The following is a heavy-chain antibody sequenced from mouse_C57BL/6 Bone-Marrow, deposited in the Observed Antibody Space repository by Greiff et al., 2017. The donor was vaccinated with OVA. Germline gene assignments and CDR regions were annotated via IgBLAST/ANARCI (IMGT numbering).Heavy chain of an antibody. V-gene: IGHV14-4*01. CDR3: TRAYYDYDGL. D-gene: IGHD2-4*01. J-gene: IGHJ3*01. CDR1: GFNIKDDY. CDR2: IDPENGDT. Sequence: EVQLQQSGAELVRPGASVKLSCTASGFNIKDDYMHWVKQRPEQGLEWIGWIDPENGDTEYASKFQGKATITADTSSNPAYLQLGSLAAEDTAVYYCTRAYYDYDGLWGQGTLVTVSA.